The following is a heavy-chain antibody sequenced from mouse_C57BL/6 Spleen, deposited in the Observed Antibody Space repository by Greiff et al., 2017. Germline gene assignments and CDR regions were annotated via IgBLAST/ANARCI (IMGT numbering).Heavy chain of an antibody. CDR3: ASERSWFAY. V-gene: IGHV1-9*01. Sequence: VQRVESGAELMKPGASVKLSCKATGYTFTGYWIEWVKQRPGHGLEWIGEILPGSGSTNYNEKFKGKATFTADTSSNTAYRQLSSLTTEDSAIYYCASERSWFAYWGQGTLVTVSA. J-gene: IGHJ3*01. CDR1: GYTFTGYW. CDR2: ILPGSGST.